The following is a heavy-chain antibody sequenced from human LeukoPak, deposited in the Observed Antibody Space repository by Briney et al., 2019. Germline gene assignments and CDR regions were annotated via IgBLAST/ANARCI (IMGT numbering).Heavy chain of an antibody. V-gene: IGHV3-11*06. Sequence: PGGSLRLSCAASGFTFSDYYMSWIRQAAGKGLEWVSYISSSSSYTNYADSVKGRFTISRDNAKNSLYLQMNSLRAEDTAVYYCARDGIVVPAAIDYGGQGTLVTASS. CDR3: ARDGIVVPAAIDY. CDR2: ISSSSSYT. J-gene: IGHJ4*02. CDR1: GFTFSDYY. D-gene: IGHD2-2*01.